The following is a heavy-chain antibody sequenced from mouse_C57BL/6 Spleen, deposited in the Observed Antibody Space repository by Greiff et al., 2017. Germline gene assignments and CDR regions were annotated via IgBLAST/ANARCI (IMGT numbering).Heavy chain of an antibody. Sequence: VKLMESGAELVRPGASVTLSCKASGYTFTDYEMHWVKQTPVHGLEWIGAIDPETGGTAYNQKFKGKAILTADKSSSTAYMELRSLTSEDSAVYYCTGPYYYGSSRWYFDVWGTGTTVTVSS. CDR1: GYTFTDYE. CDR2: IDPETGGT. V-gene: IGHV1-15*01. J-gene: IGHJ1*03. D-gene: IGHD1-1*01. CDR3: TGPYYYGSSRWYFDV.